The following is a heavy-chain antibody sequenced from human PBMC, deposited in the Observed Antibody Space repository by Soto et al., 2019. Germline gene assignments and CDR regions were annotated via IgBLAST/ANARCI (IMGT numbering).Heavy chain of an antibody. V-gene: IGHV3-74*01. CDR1: GFTFSNYW. J-gene: IGHJ5*02. D-gene: IGHD5-12*01. CDR3: ERFRVGGGYVP. Sequence: EVQLVESGGGLVQPGGSLRLSCAVSGFTFSNYWMHWVRQAPGKGLVWVSGINTDGSSTSYADFVKGRFTNSRDNARNTLFLQMNRLAAEDTAVDYCERFRVGGGYVPWGHRTLVPVSA. CDR2: INTDGSST.